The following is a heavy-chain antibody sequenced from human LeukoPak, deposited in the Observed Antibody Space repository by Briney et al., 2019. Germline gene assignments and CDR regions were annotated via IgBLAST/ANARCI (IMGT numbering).Heavy chain of an antibody. Sequence: PGGSLRLSCAASRFTVSSNYMSWVRQAPGKGLEWVSVIYSGGSTYYADSVKGRFTISRDNSKNTLYLQMNSLRAEDTAVYYCARVSPDYYFDYWGQGTLVTVSS. CDR1: RFTVSSNY. D-gene: IGHD2-21*01. V-gene: IGHV3-66*01. CDR2: IYSGGST. J-gene: IGHJ4*02. CDR3: ARVSPDYYFDY.